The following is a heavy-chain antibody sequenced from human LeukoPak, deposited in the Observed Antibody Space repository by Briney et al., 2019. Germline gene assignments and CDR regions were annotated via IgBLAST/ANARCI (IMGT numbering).Heavy chain of an antibody. CDR1: GYSFTSYW. J-gene: IGHJ6*03. V-gene: IGHV5-51*01. CDR2: IYPGDSDT. D-gene: IGHD3-22*01. Sequence: GESLKISCKGSGYSFTSYWIGWVRQMPGKGLEWMGIIYPGDSDTRYSPSFQGQVTISADKSISTAYLQWSSLKASDTAMYYCARSDYYDSSGYYYYYYMDAWGKGTTVTVSS. CDR3: ARSDYYDSSGYYYYYYMDA.